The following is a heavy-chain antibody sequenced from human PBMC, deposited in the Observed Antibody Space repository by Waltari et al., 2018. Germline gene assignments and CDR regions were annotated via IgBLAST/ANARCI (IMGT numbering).Heavy chain of an antibody. CDR3: ARDKGFYDVLPGRGWFDP. D-gene: IGHD3-9*01. Sequence: QVQLQESGPGLVKPAETLSLTCTVSNYSITSGSFWGWLRQSPGTGLGWIGSVYHTGTTYFNPSLKSRVTISMDTSKKQFSLRLRSVTAADTGVYFCARDKGFYDVLPGRGWFDPWGQGTLVTVSS. CDR1: NYSITSGSF. V-gene: IGHV4-38-2*02. J-gene: IGHJ5*02. CDR2: VYHTGTT.